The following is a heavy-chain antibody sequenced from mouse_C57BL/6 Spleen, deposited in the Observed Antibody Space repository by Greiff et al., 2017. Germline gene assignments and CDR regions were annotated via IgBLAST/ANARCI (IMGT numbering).Heavy chain of an antibody. V-gene: IGHV14-4*01. J-gene: IGHJ2*01. CDR1: GFNIKDDY. CDR3: TAFYYYGRGDY. CDR2: IDPENGDT. D-gene: IGHD1-1*01. Sequence: VQLQQSGAELVRPGASVKLSCTASGFNIKDDYMHWVKPRPEQGLEWIGWIDPENGDTEYASKFQGKATITADTSYNTAYLQLSSLTSEDTAVYYWTAFYYYGRGDYWGQCTTLTVSS.